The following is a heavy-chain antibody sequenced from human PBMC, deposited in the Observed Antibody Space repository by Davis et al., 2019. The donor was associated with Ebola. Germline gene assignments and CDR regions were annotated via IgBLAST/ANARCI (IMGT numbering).Heavy chain of an antibody. CDR1: GFTFSGSA. D-gene: IGHD3-3*01. J-gene: IGHJ4*02. CDR2: IRSKANSYAT. V-gene: IGHV3-73*01. Sequence: GESLKISCAASGFTFSGSAMHWVRQASGKGLEWVGRIRSKANSYATAYAASVKGRFTISSDDSKNTAYLQMNSLKTEDTAVYYCTGSGGDDYWGQGTLVTVSS. CDR3: TGSGGDDY.